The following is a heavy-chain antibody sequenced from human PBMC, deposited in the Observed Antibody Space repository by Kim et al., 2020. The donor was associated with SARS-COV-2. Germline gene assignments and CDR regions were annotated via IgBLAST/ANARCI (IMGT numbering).Heavy chain of an antibody. J-gene: IGHJ4*02. Sequence: GGSLRLSCAASGFTFSSYAMHWVRQAPGKGLEWVAVISYDGSNKYYADSVKGRFTISRDNSKNTLYLQMNSLRAEDTAVYYCARNVLRYFDCFPVDYWGQGTLVTVSS. CDR3: ARNVLRYFDCFPVDY. CDR1: GFTFSSYA. D-gene: IGHD3-9*01. V-gene: IGHV3-30*04. CDR2: ISYDGSNK.